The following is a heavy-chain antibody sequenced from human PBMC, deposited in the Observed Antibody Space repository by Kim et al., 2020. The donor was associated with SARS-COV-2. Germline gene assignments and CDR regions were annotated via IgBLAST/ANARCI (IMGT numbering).Heavy chain of an antibody. Sequence: SETLSLTCTVSGYSITSGYYWGWIRQPPGKGLEWIGSVYHTGSTYCNPSLKSRVTISVYTSKSQFSLKLSSATAADTAVYYCARSYYSDSSGPSFDSWGQGTLVTVSS. CDR1: GYSITSGYY. D-gene: IGHD3-22*01. CDR2: VYHTGST. CDR3: ARSYYSDSSGPSFDS. J-gene: IGHJ4*02. V-gene: IGHV4-38-2*02.